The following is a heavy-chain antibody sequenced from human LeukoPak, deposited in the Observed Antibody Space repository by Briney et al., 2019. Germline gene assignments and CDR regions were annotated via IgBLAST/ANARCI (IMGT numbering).Heavy chain of an antibody. CDR3: ARQRGYSDY. CDR1: GRSISSSSYY. CDR2: IYYSGST. D-gene: IGHD5-18*01. J-gene: IGHJ4*02. Sequence: SETLSLTCTVSGRSISSSSYYWGWIRQPPGKGLEWIGSIYYSGSTYYNPSLKSRVTISVDTSKNQFSLKLSSVTAADTAVYYCARQRGYSDYWGQGTLVTVSS. V-gene: IGHV4-39*01.